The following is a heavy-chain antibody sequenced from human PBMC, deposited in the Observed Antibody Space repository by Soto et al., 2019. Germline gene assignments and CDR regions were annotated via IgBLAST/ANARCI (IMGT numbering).Heavy chain of an antibody. CDR3: AREDTMVRDPQGYAEYFQH. V-gene: IGHV4-30-4*01. J-gene: IGHJ1*01. CDR1: GGSISSGDYY. Sequence: PSETLSLTCTVSGGSISSGDYYWSWIRQPPGKGLEWIGYIYYSGSTYYNPSLKSRVTISVDTSKNQFSLKLSSVTAADTAVYYCAREDTMVRDPQGYAEYFQHWGQGTLVTVSS. D-gene: IGHD3-10*01. CDR2: IYYSGST.